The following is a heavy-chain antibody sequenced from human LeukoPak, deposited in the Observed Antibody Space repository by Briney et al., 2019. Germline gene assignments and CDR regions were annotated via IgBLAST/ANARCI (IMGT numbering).Heavy chain of an antibody. CDR2: IIPIFGTA. CDR1: GGTFSSYA. Sequence: SVKVSCKASGGTFSSYAISWVRQAPGQGLEWMGGIIPIFGTANHAQKFQGRVTITADESTSTAYMELSSLRSEDTAVYYCASPYYYDSSGPSAFDIWGQGTMVTVSS. CDR3: ASPYYYDSSGPSAFDI. D-gene: IGHD3-22*01. J-gene: IGHJ3*02. V-gene: IGHV1-69*13.